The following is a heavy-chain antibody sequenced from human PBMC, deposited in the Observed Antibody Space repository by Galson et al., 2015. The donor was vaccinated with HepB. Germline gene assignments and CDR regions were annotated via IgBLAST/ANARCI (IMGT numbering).Heavy chain of an antibody. CDR3: ARDSKHYYDSSGYPDY. Sequence: SVKVSCKASGGTFSSYAISWVRQAPGQGLEWMGGIIPIFGTANYAQKFQGRVTITADESTSTAYMELSSLRSEDTAVYYCARDSKHYYDSSGYPDYWGQGILVTVSS. V-gene: IGHV1-69*13. J-gene: IGHJ4*02. CDR1: GGTFSSYA. CDR2: IIPIFGTA. D-gene: IGHD3-22*01.